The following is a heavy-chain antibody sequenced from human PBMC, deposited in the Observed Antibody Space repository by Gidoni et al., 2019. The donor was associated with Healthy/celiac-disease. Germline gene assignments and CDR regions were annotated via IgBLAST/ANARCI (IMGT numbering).Heavy chain of an antibody. Sequence: EVQLLESGGGLVQPGGSLRLSCAASGFTFSSYAMSWVRQAPGKGLEWVSAISGSGGSTYYADSVKGRFTISRDNSKNTLYLQMNSLRAEDTAVYYCPVPPVVVTAVEYSGQGTLVTVSS. CDR1: GFTFSSYA. V-gene: IGHV3-23*01. CDR3: PVPPVVVTAVEY. CDR2: ISGSGGST. D-gene: IGHD3-22*01. J-gene: IGHJ4*02.